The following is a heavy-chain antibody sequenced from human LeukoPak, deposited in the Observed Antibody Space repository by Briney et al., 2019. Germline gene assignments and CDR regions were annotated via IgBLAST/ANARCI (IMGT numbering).Heavy chain of an antibody. CDR3: ARSTTPNENEYFEH. CDR1: GYTFTDYY. CDR2: INPHSGGT. J-gene: IGHJ1*01. V-gene: IGHV1-2*02. Sequence: GASVKVSCKASGYTFTDYYMHWVRQAPGQGLEWMGWINPHSGGTDHAQKFQGRVTMTRDTSISTAYMELSRLRSDDTAVYYCARSTTPNENEYFEHWGQGTLVTVSS. D-gene: IGHD2/OR15-2a*01.